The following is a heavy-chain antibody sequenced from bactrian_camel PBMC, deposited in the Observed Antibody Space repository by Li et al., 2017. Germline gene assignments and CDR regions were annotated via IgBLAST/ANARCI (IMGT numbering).Heavy chain of an antibody. CDR3: AARGPYCYTKLSVRDFTY. CDR2: LWIGGATT. V-gene: IGHV3S42*01. CDR1: GYTYNRNC. J-gene: IGHJ6*01. D-gene: IGHD2*01. Sequence: VQLVESGGGSVQAGGSLRLSCAASGYTYNRNCMAWFRQAPGKDREGLAVLWIGGATTTYADAVKGRFTLSRDNAENTIYLQMNSLKPEDTAMYYCAARGPYCYTKLSVRDFTYWGQGTQVTVS.